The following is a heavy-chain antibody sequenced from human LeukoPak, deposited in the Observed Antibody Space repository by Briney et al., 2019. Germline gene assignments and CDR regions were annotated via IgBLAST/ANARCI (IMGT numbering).Heavy chain of an antibody. J-gene: IGHJ4*02. V-gene: IGHV4-34*01. Sequence: SETLSLTCAVYGGSFSGYYWSWIRQPPGKGLEWIGEINHSGSTNYNPSLKSRVTISVDTSKNQFSLKLSSVTAADTAVYYCARRSDYGDYGQVDYWGQGTLVTVSS. CDR1: GGSFSGYY. D-gene: IGHD4-17*01. CDR2: INHSGST. CDR3: ARRSDYGDYGQVDY.